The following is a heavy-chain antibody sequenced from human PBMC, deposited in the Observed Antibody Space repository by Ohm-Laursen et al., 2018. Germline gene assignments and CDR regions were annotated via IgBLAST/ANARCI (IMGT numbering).Heavy chain of an antibody. V-gene: IGHV3-49*04. J-gene: IGHJ4*02. D-gene: IGHD2-21*01. CDR3: ILRGAYTHLDH. CDR1: GFTFGDSA. CDR2: IRSKAYGGTT. Sequence: SLRLSCAASGFTFGDSAVSWVRQAPGKGLEWVGFIRSKAYGGTTQYAASVKGRFTISRDDSKTIAYLQMNSLKTEDTAVYYCILRGAYTHLDHWGQGTLVTVSS.